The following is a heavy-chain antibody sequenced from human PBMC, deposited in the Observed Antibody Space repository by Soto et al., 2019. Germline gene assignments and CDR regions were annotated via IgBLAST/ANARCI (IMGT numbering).Heavy chain of an antibody. Sequence: SETLSLTCAVYGGSFSGYYWSWIRQPPGKGLEWLGEINHSGITDYNPSLKSRVTISIDTSKKQFSLKLSSVTAADTAVYYCARGNQYYYGSGSYYNNWFDPWGQGTLVTVSS. D-gene: IGHD3-10*01. V-gene: IGHV4-34*01. CDR3: ARGNQYYYGSGSYYNNWFDP. CDR2: INHSGIT. CDR1: GGSFSGYY. J-gene: IGHJ5*02.